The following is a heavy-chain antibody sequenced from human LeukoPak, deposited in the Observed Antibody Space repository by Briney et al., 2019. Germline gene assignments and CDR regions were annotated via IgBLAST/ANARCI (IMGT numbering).Heavy chain of an antibody. CDR3: ARDSGWLRYHD. CDR2: IGGSSIGHST. J-gene: IGHJ4*02. Sequence: GGSLRLSCAASGFTFSNAWMSWVRQAPGKGLEWVSGIGGSSIGHSTHYADSVKGRFTISRDNSKNMVYLQMDSLRAEDTALYYCARDSGWLRYHDWGQGALVTVSS. D-gene: IGHD5-12*01. CDR1: GFTFSNAW. V-gene: IGHV3-23*01.